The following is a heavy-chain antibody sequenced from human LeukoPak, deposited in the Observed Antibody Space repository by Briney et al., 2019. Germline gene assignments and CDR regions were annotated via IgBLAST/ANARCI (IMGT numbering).Heavy chain of an antibody. J-gene: IGHJ4*02. Sequence: GGSLRLSCVASGFSFNRYSLNWVRQAPGKGLEWVSYISGSSSTIYYADSVKGRFTISRDNAKNSVYLQLNSLRAEDTAVYYCARAGGDYVWGSDRYPYYFDYWGQGTLVTVSS. CDR3: ARAGGDYVWGSDRYPYYFDY. CDR1: GFSFNRYS. CDR2: ISGSSSTI. V-gene: IGHV3-48*04. D-gene: IGHD3-16*02.